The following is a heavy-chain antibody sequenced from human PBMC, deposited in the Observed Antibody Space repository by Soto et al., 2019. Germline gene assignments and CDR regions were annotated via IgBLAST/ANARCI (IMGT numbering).Heavy chain of an antibody. V-gene: IGHV3-23*01. CDR3: AKDPVDCSSTSCYVGNYFDY. D-gene: IGHD2-2*01. Sequence: GGSLRLSCAASGFTFSSYAMSWVRQAPGKGLEWVSAISGSGGSTYYADSVKGRFTISRDNSKNTLYLQMNSLRAEDTAVYYCAKDPVDCSSTSCYVGNYFDYWGQGTLVTVSS. J-gene: IGHJ4*02. CDR1: GFTFSSYA. CDR2: ISGSGGST.